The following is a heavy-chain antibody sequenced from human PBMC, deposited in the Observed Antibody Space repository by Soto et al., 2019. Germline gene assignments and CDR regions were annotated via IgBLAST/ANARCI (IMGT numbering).Heavy chain of an antibody. V-gene: IGHV5-51*01. CDR2: IYPGDSDI. D-gene: IGHD6-13*01. CDR1: GYSFTAYW. CDR3: ARGREGSSLRGIDY. J-gene: IGHJ4*02. Sequence: PGESLKISCKGSGYSFTAYWLAWVRQMPGKGLEWMAIIYPGDSDIRYSPSFQGQVTISADKSISTAYLQWSSLKASDTAMYYCARGREGSSLRGIDYWGQGTVVTVSS.